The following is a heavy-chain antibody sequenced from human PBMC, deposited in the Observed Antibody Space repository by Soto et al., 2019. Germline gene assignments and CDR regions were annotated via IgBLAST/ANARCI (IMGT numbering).Heavy chain of an antibody. Sequence: EVQLVESGGSVIRPGGSLRLSCAASGFAFQNHGMAWVRQVPGKGLEWVAGISGSGVNAGYADSVKGRFTISRDNGDNSLYLEINNLGVEDTSLYLCAMKPHWQYWYFDLWGRGTLVTVSS. CDR2: ISGSGVNA. V-gene: IGHV3-20*01. CDR1: GFAFQNHG. D-gene: IGHD1-1*01. J-gene: IGHJ2*01. CDR3: AMKPHWQYWYFDL.